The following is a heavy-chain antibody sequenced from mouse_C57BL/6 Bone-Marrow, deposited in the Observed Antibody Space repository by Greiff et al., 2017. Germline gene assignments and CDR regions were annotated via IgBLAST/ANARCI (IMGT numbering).Heavy chain of an antibody. Sequence: EVQLVESGGGLVQPGGSMKLSCAASGFTFSDAWMDWVRQSPEKGLEWVAEIRNKANNHATYYAESVKGRFTISRDDSKSSVYLQMNSLRAEDTGIYYCTRNRGPYFDYWGQGTTRTVSS. V-gene: IGHV6-6*01. CDR2: IRNKANNHAT. CDR1: GFTFSDAW. D-gene: IGHD3-3*01. CDR3: TRNRGPYFDY. J-gene: IGHJ2*01.